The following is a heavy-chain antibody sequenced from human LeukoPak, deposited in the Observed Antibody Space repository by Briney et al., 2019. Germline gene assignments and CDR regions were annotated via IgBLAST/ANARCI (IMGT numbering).Heavy chain of an antibody. Sequence: IXSYXGXWXXQPAGKGLEWIGRIYTSGSTNYNPSLKSRVTISVDTSKNQFSLKLSSVTAADTAVYYCARALIAVAGTNWFDPWGQGTLVTVSX. D-gene: IGHD6-19*01. J-gene: IGHJ5*02. V-gene: IGHV4-4*07. CDR2: IYTSGST. CDR1: IXSYX. CDR3: ARALIAVAGTNWFDP.